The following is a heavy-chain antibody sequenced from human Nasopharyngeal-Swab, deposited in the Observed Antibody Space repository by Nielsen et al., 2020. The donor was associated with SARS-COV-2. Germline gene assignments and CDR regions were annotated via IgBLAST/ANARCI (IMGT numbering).Heavy chain of an antibody. CDR1: GYSFTSYW. D-gene: IGHD2-15*01. J-gene: IGHJ6*03. CDR2: IDPSDSYT. CDR3: ARRAYCSGGSCYSPYYYYMDV. V-gene: IGHV5-10-1*01. Sequence: GESRPMSCKGSGYSFTSYWISWVRQLPGKGLEWMGRIDPSDSYTNYSPSFQGHVTISADKSISTAYLQWSSLKASDTAMYYCARRAYCSGGSCYSPYYYYMDVWGKGTTVTVSS.